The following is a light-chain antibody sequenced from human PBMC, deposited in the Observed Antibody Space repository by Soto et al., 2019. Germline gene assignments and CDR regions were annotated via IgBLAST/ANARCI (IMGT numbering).Light chain of an antibody. CDR2: DVA. CDR1: NSDVGGSNF. V-gene: IGLV2-14*03. CDR3: VSYTSSTTYV. Sequence: QSVLTHPASESESNGQSINISCTGTNSDVGGSNFVSWYKQHPGKPPKLIIYDVANRPSGVSKRFSGSKSGSTASLIISRLQTEDEADYYCVSYTSSTTYVCGAGTKVTVL. J-gene: IGLJ1*01.